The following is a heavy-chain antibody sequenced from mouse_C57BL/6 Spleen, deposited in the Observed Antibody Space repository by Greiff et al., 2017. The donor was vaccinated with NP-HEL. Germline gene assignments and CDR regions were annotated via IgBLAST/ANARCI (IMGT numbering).Heavy chain of an antibody. D-gene: IGHD2-1*01. CDR3: ARGGNLYAMDY. Sequence: VKLMESGAELVRPGTSVKVSCKASGYAFTNYLIEWVKQRPGQGLEWIGVINPGSGGTNYNEKFKGKATLTADKSSSTAYMQLSSLTSEDSAVYFCARGGNLYAMDYWGQGTSVTVSS. V-gene: IGHV1-54*01. CDR1: GYAFTNYL. J-gene: IGHJ4*01. CDR2: INPGSGGT.